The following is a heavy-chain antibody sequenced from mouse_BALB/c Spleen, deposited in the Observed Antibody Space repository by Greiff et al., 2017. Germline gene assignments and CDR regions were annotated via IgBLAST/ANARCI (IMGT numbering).Heavy chain of an antibody. J-gene: IGHJ3*01. V-gene: IGHV2-9*02. D-gene: IGHD1-1*02. CDR2: IWAGGST. Sequence: QVQLKESGPGLVAPSQSLSITCTVSGFSLTSYGVHWVRQPPGKGLEWLGVIWAGGSTNYNSALMSRLSISKDNSKSQVFVKMNSLQTDDTAMYYCARANYGGLAWFAYWGQGTLVTVSA. CDR3: ARANYGGLAWFAY. CDR1: GFSLTSYG.